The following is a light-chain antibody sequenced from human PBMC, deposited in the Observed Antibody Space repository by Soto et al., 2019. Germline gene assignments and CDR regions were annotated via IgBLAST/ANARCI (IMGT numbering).Light chain of an antibody. Sequence: EIVLTQSPATLSLSPGERATLSCRASQSVSSYLAWYQQKPGQAPRLLIYGASTRATGIPARFSGSGSGTEFTLTIGSLQSEDFAVYYCQQYNNWPPNTFGQGTRLEIK. J-gene: IGKJ5*01. V-gene: IGKV3-15*01. CDR1: QSVSSY. CDR2: GAS. CDR3: QQYNNWPPNT.